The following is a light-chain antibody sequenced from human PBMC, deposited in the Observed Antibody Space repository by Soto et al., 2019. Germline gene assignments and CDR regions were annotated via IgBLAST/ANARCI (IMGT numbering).Light chain of an antibody. CDR1: QSISSW. CDR3: QQYNSYPWT. CDR2: KAS. V-gene: IGKV1-5*03. J-gene: IGKJ1*01. Sequence: DIQMTQSPSTLSASVGDRVTITCRASQSISSWVAWYQQKPGKAPRVLIYKASSLESGVPSRFSGSGSGTEFTLNISSLQPDDFATYYCQQYNSYPWTFGQGTKVEI.